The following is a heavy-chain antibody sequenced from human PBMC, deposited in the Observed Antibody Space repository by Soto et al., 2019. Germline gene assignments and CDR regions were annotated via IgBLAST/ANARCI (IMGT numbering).Heavy chain of an antibody. CDR1: GYSFTSYW. Sequence: GESLKISCKCSGYSFTSYWIGWVRQMPGKGLEWMGIIYPGDSDTRYSPSFQGQVTISADKSISTAYLQWSSLKASDTAMYYCARRQYSSSGYYYYGMDVWGQGTTVTVSS. D-gene: IGHD6-6*01. J-gene: IGHJ6*02. V-gene: IGHV5-51*01. CDR2: IYPGDSDT. CDR3: ARRQYSSSGYYYYGMDV.